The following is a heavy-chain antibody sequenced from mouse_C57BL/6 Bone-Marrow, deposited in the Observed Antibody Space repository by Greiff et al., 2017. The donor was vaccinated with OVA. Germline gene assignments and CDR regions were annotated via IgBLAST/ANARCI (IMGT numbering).Heavy chain of an antibody. D-gene: IGHD1-1*01. V-gene: IGHV1-59*01. CDR3: ARRGYYGLFAY. J-gene: IGHJ3*01. CDR2: IDPSDSYT. CDR1: GYTFTSYW. Sequence: QVQLQQPGAELVRPGTSVKLSCKASGYTFTSYWMHWVKQRPGQGLEWIGVIDPSDSYTNYNQKFKGKATLTVDTSSSTAYMQLSSLTSEDSAVDYCARRGYYGLFAYWGQGTLVTVSA.